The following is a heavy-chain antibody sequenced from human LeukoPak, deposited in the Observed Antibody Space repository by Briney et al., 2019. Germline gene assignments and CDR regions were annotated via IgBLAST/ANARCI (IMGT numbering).Heavy chain of an antibody. Sequence: GGSLRLSCAASGFTFSSYAMHWVRQAPGKGLEWVAVISYDGSNKYYADSVKGRFTISRDNSKNTLYLQMNSLRAEDTAVYYCARALAYSGFDYWGQGTLVTVSS. CDR3: ARALAYSGFDY. D-gene: IGHD5-12*01. CDR1: GFTFSSYA. J-gene: IGHJ4*02. CDR2: ISYDGSNK. V-gene: IGHV3-30-3*01.